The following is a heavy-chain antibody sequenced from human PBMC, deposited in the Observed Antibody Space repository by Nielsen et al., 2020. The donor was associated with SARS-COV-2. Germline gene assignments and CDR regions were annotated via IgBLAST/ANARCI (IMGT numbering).Heavy chain of an antibody. CDR1: GYIFTSYY. CDR3: ARELGGSYNDF. J-gene: IGHJ4*02. D-gene: IGHD1-26*01. Sequence: ASVKVSCKASGYIFTSYYMHWVRQAPGQGLEWVGIINPSGGGTTYAQKFQGRVTMTRDTPTSTVYMELSSLRSDDTAVYYCARELGGSYNDFWGQGTPVTVSS. CDR2: INPSGGGT. V-gene: IGHV1-46*01.